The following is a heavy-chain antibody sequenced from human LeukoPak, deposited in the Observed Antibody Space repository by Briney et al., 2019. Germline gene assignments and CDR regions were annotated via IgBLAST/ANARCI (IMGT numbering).Heavy chain of an antibody. D-gene: IGHD3-10*01. V-gene: IGHV1-2*02. CDR3: ARGNYGSGSYWNY. CDR2: INPNSGGT. J-gene: IGHJ4*02. Sequence: GASVKVSCKASGYTFTGYYMHWVRQAPGQGLEWMGWINPNSGGTNYAQKFQGRATMTRDTSISTAYMELSRLRSDDTAVYYCARGNYGSGSYWNYWGQGTLVTVSS. CDR1: GYTFTGYY.